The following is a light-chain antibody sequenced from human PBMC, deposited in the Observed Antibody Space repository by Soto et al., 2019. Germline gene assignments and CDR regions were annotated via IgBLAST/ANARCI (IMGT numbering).Light chain of an antibody. J-gene: IGLJ1*01. CDR3: QTLGTGPFV. CDR1: SGHSSYA. V-gene: IGLV4-69*01. CDR2: LNSDGSH. Sequence: QPVLTQSPSASASLGASVKLTCTLSSGHSSYAIAWHQQQPEKGPRYLMKLNSDGSHSKGDGIPDRFSGSSSGAERYLTISRLQSEDEADYYCQTLGTGPFVFGTGTKVTVL.